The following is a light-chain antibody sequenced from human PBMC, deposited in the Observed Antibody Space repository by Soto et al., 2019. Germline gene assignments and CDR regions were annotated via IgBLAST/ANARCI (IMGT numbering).Light chain of an antibody. Sequence: LTQPASVSGSPGQSITVSCTGTSSDFGDSTYVSWYQQHPGKAPRLIIYDVNNRPSGVAARFSASRSGNTASLTISGLQAEDEADYYCTSYTRSGLYVFGTGTKVTVL. CDR2: DVN. CDR3: TSYTRSGLYV. V-gene: IGLV2-14*01. CDR1: SSDFGDSTY. J-gene: IGLJ1*01.